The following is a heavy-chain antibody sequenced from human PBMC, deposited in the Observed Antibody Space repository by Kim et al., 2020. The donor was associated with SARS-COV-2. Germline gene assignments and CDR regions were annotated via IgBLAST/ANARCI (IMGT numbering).Heavy chain of an antibody. CDR1: GGSISSSSYY. CDR3: ARQGLGPYSGYE. J-gene: IGHJ4*02. CDR2: IYYSGST. V-gene: IGHV4-39*01. D-gene: IGHD5-12*01. Sequence: SETLSLTCTVSGGSISSSSYYWGWIRQPPGKGLEWIGSIYYSGSTYYNPSLKSRVTISVDTSKNQFSLKLSSVTAADTAVYYCARQGLGPYSGYEWSQGTLVTVSS.